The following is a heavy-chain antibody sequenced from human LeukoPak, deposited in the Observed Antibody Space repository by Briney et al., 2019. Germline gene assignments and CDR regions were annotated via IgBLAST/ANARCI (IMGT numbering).Heavy chain of an antibody. D-gene: IGHD6-13*01. V-gene: IGHV3-53*01. CDR2: IYSGGST. CDR3: ARGIAAAFDY. Sequence: PGGSLRLSCAASGFTVSSNYMNWVRQAPGKGLEWVSTIYSGGSTYYADSVKGRFTISRDNSKNTLYLQMNSLRAEDTAVYYCARGIAAAFDYWGQGTLVTVSS. J-gene: IGHJ4*02. CDR1: GFTVSSNY.